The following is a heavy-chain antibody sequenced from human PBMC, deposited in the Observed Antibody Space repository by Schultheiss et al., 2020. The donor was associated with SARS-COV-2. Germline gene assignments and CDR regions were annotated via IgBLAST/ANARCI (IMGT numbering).Heavy chain of an antibody. V-gene: IGHV3-23*01. CDR2: ISGSGGST. CDR3: ARVLGTYRMRDAFDI. CDR1: GFTFSSYA. J-gene: IGHJ3*02. Sequence: GGSLRLSCAASGFTFSSYAMSWVRQAPGKGLEWVSAISGSGGSTYYADSVKGRFTISRQNAKNSLDLQVSSLRAEDTAVYYCARVLGTYRMRDAFDIWGQGTMVTVSS. D-gene: IGHD2-8*01.